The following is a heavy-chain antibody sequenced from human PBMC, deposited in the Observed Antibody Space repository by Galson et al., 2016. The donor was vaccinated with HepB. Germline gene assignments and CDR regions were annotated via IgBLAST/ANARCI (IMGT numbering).Heavy chain of an antibody. V-gene: IGHV1-69*06. J-gene: IGHJ5*02. CDR2: IIPIFGTT. CDR3: TRRDSSGVYNAYNWFDP. D-gene: IGHD3-22*01. CDR1: GGMYSSYA. Sequence: SVKVSCKASGGMYSSYAISWVRQAPGQGLEWMGGIIPIFGTTYYAQKFQGRVTITADKSTSTAYMELSSLRSEDTAVYYCTRRDSSGVYNAYNWFDPWGKGTLVTVSS.